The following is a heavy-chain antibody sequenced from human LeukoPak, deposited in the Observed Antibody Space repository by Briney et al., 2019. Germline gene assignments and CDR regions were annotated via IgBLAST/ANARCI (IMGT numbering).Heavy chain of an antibody. V-gene: IGHV4-61*02. CDR1: GGSISSGSYY. J-gene: IGHJ4*02. D-gene: IGHD5-24*01. CDR3: ARGWLQGSLDY. CDR2: IYTSGST. Sequence: SETLSLTCTASGGSISSGSYYWSWIRQPAGKGLEWIGRIYTSGSTNYNPSLKSRVTISVDTSKNQFSLKLSSVTAADTAVYYCARGWLQGSLDYWGQGTLVTVSS.